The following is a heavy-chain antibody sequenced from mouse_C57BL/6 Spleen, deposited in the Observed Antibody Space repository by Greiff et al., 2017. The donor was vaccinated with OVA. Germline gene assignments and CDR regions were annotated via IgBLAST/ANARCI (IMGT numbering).Heavy chain of an antibody. CDR2: IDPETGGT. CDR1: GYTFTDYE. J-gene: IGHJ4*01. Sequence: QVQLQQSGAELVRPGASVTLSCKASGYTFTDYEMHWVKQTPVPGLEWIGAIDPETGGTAYHQKFKGKAILTADKSSSTAYMELRSLTSEDSAVYYCTRLMDYWGQGTSVTVSS. CDR3: TRLMDY. V-gene: IGHV1-15*01.